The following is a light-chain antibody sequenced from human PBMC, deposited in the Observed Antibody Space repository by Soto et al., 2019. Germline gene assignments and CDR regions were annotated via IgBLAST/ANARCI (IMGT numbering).Light chain of an antibody. CDR2: NNN. V-gene: IGLV1-44*01. CDR3: AKWDDSLNARGV. Sequence: QSVLTQTPSASGTPGQTVTISCSGSRSNIGNNAVSWYQQFPGTAPKLLIYNNNQRPSGVPDRFSGSKSGTSASLAISGLQSEEEADYYCAKWDDSLNARGVFGGGTKLTVL. CDR1: RSNIGNNA. J-gene: IGLJ3*02.